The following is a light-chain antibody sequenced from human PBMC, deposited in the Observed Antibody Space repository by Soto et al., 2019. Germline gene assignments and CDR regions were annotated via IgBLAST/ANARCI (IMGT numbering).Light chain of an antibody. CDR1: QSISSW. CDR3: QQYNSYSRT. CDR2: DAS. Sequence: DIQMTQSPSTLSASVGDRVTITCRASQSISSWLAWYQQKPXKAPKLLIYDASSLKSGVPSRFSGSGSGTEFTLTISSLQPDDFATYYCQQYNSYSRTFGQGTKVEIK. J-gene: IGKJ1*01. V-gene: IGKV1-5*01.